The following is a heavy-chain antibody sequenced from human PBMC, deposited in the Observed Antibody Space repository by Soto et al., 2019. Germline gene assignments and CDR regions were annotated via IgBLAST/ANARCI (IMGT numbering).Heavy chain of an antibody. CDR2: ISAHNGNT. CDR1: GYAFTTYG. D-gene: IGHD1-1*01. Sequence: QVHLVQSGAEVKKPGASVKVSCKGSGYAFTTYGITWVRQAPGQGLERMGWISAHNGNTNYAPNLQGRVTVTRATSTSTAYMELRSLSSDATAVYYCARRRYGDYWGQGALVTVSS. CDR3: ARRRYGDY. J-gene: IGHJ4*02. V-gene: IGHV1-18*01.